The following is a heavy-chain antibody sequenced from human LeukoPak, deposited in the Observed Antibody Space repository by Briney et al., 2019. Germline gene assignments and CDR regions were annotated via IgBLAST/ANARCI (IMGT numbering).Heavy chain of an antibody. CDR3: ARVRLNAFDI. V-gene: IGHV1-46*01. CDR2: INPSGGST. D-gene: IGHD3-16*01. CDR1: GYTFTNYF. J-gene: IGHJ3*02. Sequence: GASVKVSCKASGYTFTNYFLHWVRQAPGQGLEWMGIINPSGGSTSYAQKFQGRVTMTRDTSTSTVYMELSSLRSEDTAMYYCARVRLNAFDIWGQGTMVIVSS.